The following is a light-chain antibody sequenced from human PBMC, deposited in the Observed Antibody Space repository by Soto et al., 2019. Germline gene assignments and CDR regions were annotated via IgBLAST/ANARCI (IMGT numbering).Light chain of an antibody. J-gene: IGKJ1*01. Sequence: ETVITQSPAALSVSPGERATLSCRASQSVYSSLAWYQQKPGQAPRLLIYGASTRATNIPARFSGSGSGTEFTLTISRLQSEDFAVYHCQQYNNWPPWTFGQGTKVDIK. CDR3: QQYNNWPPWT. V-gene: IGKV3-15*01. CDR2: GAS. CDR1: QSVYSS.